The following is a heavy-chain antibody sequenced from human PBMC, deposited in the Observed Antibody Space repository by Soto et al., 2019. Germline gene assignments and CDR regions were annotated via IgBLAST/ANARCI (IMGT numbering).Heavy chain of an antibody. D-gene: IGHD6-19*01. V-gene: IGHV2-26*01. J-gene: IGHJ6*03. CDR1: GFSLSNGKVG. CDR2: IFSNDEK. Sequence: HVTWKESGPVLVKPSETLTLTCTVSGFSLSNGKVGVSWIRQPPGKALEWLAHIFSNDEKSYRTSLKSRLTISEDTSKSQVVLTMTNVDPVDTATYYCARILFGRSVAGGYFYMDVRGKGTTVTVSS. CDR3: ARILFGRSVAGGYFYMDV.